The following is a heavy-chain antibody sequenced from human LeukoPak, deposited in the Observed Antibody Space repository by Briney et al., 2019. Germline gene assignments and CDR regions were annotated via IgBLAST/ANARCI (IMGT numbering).Heavy chain of an antibody. CDR1: GGSISSGSYY. CDR2: IYTSGST. CDR3: ARDRGSGRSNYYYYMDV. D-gene: IGHD3-10*01. J-gene: IGHJ6*03. V-gene: IGHV4-61*02. Sequence: SETLSRTCTVSGGSISSGSYYWSWIRQPAGKGLEWIGRIYTSGSTNYNPSLKSRVTISVDTSKNQFSLKLSSVTAADTAVYYCARDRGSGRSNYYYYMDVWGKGTTVTISS.